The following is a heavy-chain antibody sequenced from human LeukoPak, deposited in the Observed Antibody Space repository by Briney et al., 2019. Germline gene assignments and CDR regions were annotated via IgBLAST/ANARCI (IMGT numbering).Heavy chain of an antibody. Sequence: PGGSLRLSCAASGFTFSSYGMHWVRQAPGKGLEWVAVISYDGSNKYYADSVKGRFTISRDNAKNSLYLQMNSLRAEDTAVYYCAREKDYYLVWGQGTLATVSS. CDR3: AREKDYYLV. V-gene: IGHV3-30*03. D-gene: IGHD3-10*01. CDR1: GFTFSSYG. J-gene: IGHJ4*02. CDR2: ISYDGSNK.